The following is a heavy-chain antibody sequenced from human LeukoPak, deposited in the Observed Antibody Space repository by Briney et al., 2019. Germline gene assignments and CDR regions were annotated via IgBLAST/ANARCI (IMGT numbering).Heavy chain of an antibody. CDR2: INHSGST. J-gene: IGHJ4*02. D-gene: IGHD2-15*01. CDR3: ARGPPALGDY. Sequence: PSETLSLTCAVYGGSFSGYYWSWIRQPPGKGLELIGEINHSGSTNYNPSLKSRVTISVDTSKNQFSLKLSSVTAADTAVYYCARGPPALGDYWGQGTLVTVSS. V-gene: IGHV4-34*01. CDR1: GGSFSGYY.